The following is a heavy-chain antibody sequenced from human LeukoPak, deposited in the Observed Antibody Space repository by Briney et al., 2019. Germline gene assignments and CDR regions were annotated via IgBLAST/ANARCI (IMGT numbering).Heavy chain of an antibody. D-gene: IGHD3-22*01. CDR2: IYWDDDK. V-gene: IGHV2-5*02. J-gene: IGHJ4*02. Sequence: ESGPTLVKPTQTLTLTCTFSGFSLSTSGVAVGWIRQPSGQALEWLALIYWDDDKRYSPSLKSRLTITKDTSKNQVVLTMTNMDPVDTATYYCAPLKGDIVVDSHWGQGTLVTVSS. CDR1: GFSLSTSGVA. CDR3: APLKGDIVVDSH.